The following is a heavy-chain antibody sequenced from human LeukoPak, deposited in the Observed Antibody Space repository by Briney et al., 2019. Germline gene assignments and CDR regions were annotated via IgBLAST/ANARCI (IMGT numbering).Heavy chain of an antibody. V-gene: IGHV4-61*05. CDR3: ARGAGPIDY. CDR1: GGSISSSSYY. J-gene: IGHJ4*02. D-gene: IGHD1-26*01. Sequence: PSETLSLTCTVSGGSISSSSYYWGWIRQPPGKGLEWIGYIYYSGSTNYNPSLKSRVTISVDTSKNQFSLKLSSVTAADTAVYYCARGAGPIDYWGQGTLVTVSS. CDR2: IYYSGST.